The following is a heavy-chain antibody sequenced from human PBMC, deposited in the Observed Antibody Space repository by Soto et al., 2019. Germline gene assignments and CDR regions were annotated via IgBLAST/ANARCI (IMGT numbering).Heavy chain of an antibody. CDR3: AGAPPLDESNDYGDYVAAVYYYYMDV. V-gene: IGHV4-59*01. CDR2: IYYSGST. J-gene: IGHJ6*03. D-gene: IGHD4-17*01. Sequence: SETLSLTCTVSGGSISSYYWSWIRQPPGKGLEWIGYIYYSGSTNYNPSLKSRATISVDTSKNQFSLKLSSVTAADTAVYYCAGAPPLDESNDYGDYVAAVYYYYMDVWGKGTTVTVSS. CDR1: GGSISSYY.